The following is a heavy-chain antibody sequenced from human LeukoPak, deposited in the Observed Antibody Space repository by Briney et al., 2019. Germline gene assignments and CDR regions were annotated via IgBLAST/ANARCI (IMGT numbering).Heavy chain of an antibody. CDR1: GYTFTGYY. CDR2: INPNSGGT. Sequence: GASVKVSCKASGYTFTGYYMHWVRQAPGQGHEWMGWINPNSGGTNYAQKFQGRVTMTRDTSISTAYMELSRLRSDDTAVCYCARVGLPYYYYYYMDVWGKGTTVTVSS. J-gene: IGHJ6*03. V-gene: IGHV1-2*02. D-gene: IGHD3-16*01. CDR3: ARVGLPYYYYYYMDV.